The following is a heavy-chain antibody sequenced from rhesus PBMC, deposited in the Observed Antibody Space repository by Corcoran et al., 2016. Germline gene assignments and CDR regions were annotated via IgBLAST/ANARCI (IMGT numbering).Heavy chain of an antibody. J-gene: IGHJ4*01. D-gene: IGHD1-38*01. CDR3: ARDGPGTFDS. CDR2: ITSSGRT. V-gene: IGHV4-122*02. Sequence: QVQLQESGPGLVKPSETLSLTCAVSGGSISSGYYYWSWVRQPPGKGLEWIGYITSSGRTRYTPSLQSRITISRDTSKNHFSLKLSSVTAADTAVYYCARDGPGTFDSWGQGVLVTVSS. CDR1: GGSISSGYYY.